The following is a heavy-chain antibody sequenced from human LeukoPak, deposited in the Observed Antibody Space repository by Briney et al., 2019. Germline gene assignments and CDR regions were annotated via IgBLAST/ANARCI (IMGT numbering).Heavy chain of an antibody. CDR2: INSNGDEI. CDR3: ARSNNGGWGYCDY. J-gene: IGHJ4*02. D-gene: IGHD3-16*01. V-gene: IGHV3-21*01. CDR1: GFTFSTYA. Sequence: GGSLRLSCAASGFTFSTYAMTWVRQAPGKGLEWVSGINSNGDEIYYADSVKGRFTISRDNAKNSLYLQMNSLRAEDTAVYYCARSNNGGWGYCDYWGQGSLVTVSS.